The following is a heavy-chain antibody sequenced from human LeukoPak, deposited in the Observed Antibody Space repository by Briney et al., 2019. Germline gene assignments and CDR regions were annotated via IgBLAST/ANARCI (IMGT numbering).Heavy chain of an antibody. CDR2: INGGNGDA. CDR3: ARVPLSDSSGHYYPH. J-gene: IGHJ1*01. Sequence: ASVKVSCKTSGYTFTSYGMHWVRQAPGQRLEWMGWINGGNGDAKYSQKFQGRVTTIRDTSASTAYMELSSLRSEDTAVYYCARVPLSDSSGHYYPHWGQGTLVTVSS. V-gene: IGHV1-3*01. D-gene: IGHD3-22*01. CDR1: GYTFTSYG.